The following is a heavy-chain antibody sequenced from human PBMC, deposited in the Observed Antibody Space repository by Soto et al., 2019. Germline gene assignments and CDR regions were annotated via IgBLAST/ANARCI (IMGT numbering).Heavy chain of an antibody. V-gene: IGHV3-23*01. D-gene: IGHD3-16*01. CDR1: GFTFSSYA. CDR2: ISGSGGST. J-gene: IGHJ4*02. Sequence: GGSLRLSCAASGFTFSSYAMSWVRQAPGKGLEWVSAISGSGGSTYYADSVKGRFTISRDNSKNTLYLQMNSLRAEDTAVYYCAKCSLVSPWGSYSEMDYWGQGTLVTVSS. CDR3: AKCSLVSPWGSYSEMDY.